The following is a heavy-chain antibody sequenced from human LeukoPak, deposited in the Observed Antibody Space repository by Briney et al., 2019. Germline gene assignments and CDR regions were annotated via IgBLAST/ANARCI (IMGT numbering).Heavy chain of an antibody. J-gene: IGHJ4*02. V-gene: IGHV3-23*01. CDR2: ISGSGGST. Sequence: PGGSLRLSCAASGITFSSYAMNWVRQAPGKGLEWVSGISGSGGSTYYADSVKGRFTISRDNSKNTLYLKMNSLRAEDTAVYYCAKDRSAARVGATPTYYFDYWGQGTLVTVSS. CDR3: AKDRSAARVGATPTYYFDY. D-gene: IGHD1-26*01. CDR1: GITFSSYA.